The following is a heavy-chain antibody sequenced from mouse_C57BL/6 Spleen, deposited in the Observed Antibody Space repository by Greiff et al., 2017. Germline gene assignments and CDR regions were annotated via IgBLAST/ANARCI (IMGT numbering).Heavy chain of an antibody. CDR2: IYPGDGDT. Sequence: QVQLQQSGPELVKPGASVKISCKASGYAFSSSWMNWVKQRPGKGLEWIGRIYPGDGDTNYNGKFKGKATLNADKSSSTAYMQLSSLTSEDSAVYFCARGGTFDYWGQGTTLTGSS. CDR1: GYAFSSSW. CDR3: ARGGTFDY. J-gene: IGHJ2*01. D-gene: IGHD3-3*01. V-gene: IGHV1-82*01.